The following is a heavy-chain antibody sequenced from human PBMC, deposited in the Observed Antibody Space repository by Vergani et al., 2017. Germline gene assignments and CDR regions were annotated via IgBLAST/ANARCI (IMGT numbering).Heavy chain of an antibody. Sequence: VQLVESGGGLVQPGGSLRLSCAASGFTFSSYGMHWVRQAPGKGLEWVAVIWYDGSNKYYADSVKGRFTISRDNSKNTLYLQMNSLRAEDTAVYYCARDPQAVAGTYGDVWGKGTTVTVSS. V-gene: IGHV3-33*01. CDR2: IWYDGSNK. CDR3: ARDPQAVAGTYGDV. CDR1: GFTFSSYG. D-gene: IGHD6-19*01. J-gene: IGHJ6*04.